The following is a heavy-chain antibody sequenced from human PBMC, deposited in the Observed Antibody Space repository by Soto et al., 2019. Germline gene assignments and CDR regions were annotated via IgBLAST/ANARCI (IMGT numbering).Heavy chain of an antibody. CDR2: LNPNSGAT. V-gene: IGHV1-2*02. J-gene: IGHJ4*02. D-gene: IGHD5-18*01. CDR1: GYTFTGYF. Sequence: QVQLVQSGAEVKKPGAPVKVSCKASGYTFTGYFMHWVRQAPGQGLEWMGWLNPNSGATNYAQKFQGRVTVTRDTSISTAYMELSGLRSDDTAVYYCARITALAPYFDSWGQGTLVTVSS. CDR3: ARITALAPYFDS.